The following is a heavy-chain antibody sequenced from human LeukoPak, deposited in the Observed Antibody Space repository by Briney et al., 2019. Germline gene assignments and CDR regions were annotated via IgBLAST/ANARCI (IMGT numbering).Heavy chain of an antibody. CDR2: INPNSGNT. V-gene: IGHV1-2*02. CDR3: ARRLVDSDDGYDV. CDR1: GYTFTGYS. D-gene: IGHD1-26*01. J-gene: IGHJ3*01. Sequence: ASVKVSCKASGYTFTGYSLNWVRPAPGQGLEWMGWINPNSGNTGYAQTFHDRVTMTRDTSISTAYMELSRLRSDDTAVYYCARRLVDSDDGYDVWGQGTMVAVS.